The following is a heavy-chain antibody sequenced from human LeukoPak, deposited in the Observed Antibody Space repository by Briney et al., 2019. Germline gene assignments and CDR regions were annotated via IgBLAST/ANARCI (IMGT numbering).Heavy chain of an antibody. CDR1: AGTFSSYA. D-gene: IGHD1-26*01. J-gene: IGHJ6*03. Sequence: SVKVSCKASAGTFSSYAISWVRQAPGQGLEWMGRIIPIFGTANYAQKFQGRVMITTDESTSTAYMEVSSLKSEDTAVDYCARTRTKGGFYYYYMDVWGKGTTVTVSS. CDR2: IIPIFGTA. V-gene: IGHV1-69*05. CDR3: ARTRTKGGFYYYYMDV.